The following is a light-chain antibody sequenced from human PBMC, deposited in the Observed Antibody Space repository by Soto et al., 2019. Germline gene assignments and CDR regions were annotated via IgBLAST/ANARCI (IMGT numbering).Light chain of an antibody. CDR3: QQRSSWWT. V-gene: IGKV3-11*01. J-gene: IGKJ1*01. CDR1: QSVGTY. CDR2: GAS. Sequence: IVLTQSPATLSLSPGERATLSCRASQSVGTYLAWYQQKPGQAPRLLIYGASNRATGIPARFSGSGSGTDFTLTISSLEPEDFAVYYCQQRSSWWTFGQGTKVDIK.